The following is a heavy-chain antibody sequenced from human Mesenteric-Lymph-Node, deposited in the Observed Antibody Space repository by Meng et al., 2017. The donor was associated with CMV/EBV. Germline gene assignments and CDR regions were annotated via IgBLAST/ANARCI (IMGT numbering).Heavy chain of an antibody. J-gene: IGHJ6*02. CDR3: ARDGCTSTSCDRALYGLDV. Sequence: SETLSLTCTVSGGSISGSTYYWGWIRQPPGKGLEWIGNIYYTGSTKYNPSLKSRVTISVDTSKNQFSLKLSSVTAADTAVYYCARDGCTSTSCDRALYGLDVWGQGTTVTVSS. CDR1: GGSISGSTYY. D-gene: IGHD2-2*02. V-gene: IGHV4-39*07. CDR2: IYYTGST.